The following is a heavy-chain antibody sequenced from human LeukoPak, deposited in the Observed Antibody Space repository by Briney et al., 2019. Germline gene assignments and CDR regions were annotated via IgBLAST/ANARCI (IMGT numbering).Heavy chain of an antibody. J-gene: IGHJ3*01. V-gene: IGHV4-59*01. Sequence: SETLSLTCTVSGGSISSYYWSWIRQPPGKGLEWIGYIYYSGSTNYNPSLKSRVTISVDTSKNQFSQKLSSVTAADTAVYYCARGIFGMVLNAFDLWGRGTMVTVSS. CDR3: ARGIFGMVLNAFDL. CDR2: IYYSGST. CDR1: GGSISSYY. D-gene: IGHD3-3*01.